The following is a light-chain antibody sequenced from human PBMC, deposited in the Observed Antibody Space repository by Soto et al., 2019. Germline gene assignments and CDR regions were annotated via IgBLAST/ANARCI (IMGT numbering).Light chain of an antibody. CDR1: SSNIGNNY. Sequence: QSVLTQPPSVSAAPGQKVTISCSGSSSNIGNNYVSWYQHLPGAAPKLLIYDNNKRPSGIPDRFSGSKSGTSATLGITGLQTGDEADYYCGTWDSSLSYWVFGGGTKLTVL. CDR3: GTWDSSLSYWV. V-gene: IGLV1-51*01. J-gene: IGLJ3*02. CDR2: DNN.